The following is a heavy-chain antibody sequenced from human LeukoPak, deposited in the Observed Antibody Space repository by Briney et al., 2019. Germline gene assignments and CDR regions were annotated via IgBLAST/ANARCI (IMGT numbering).Heavy chain of an antibody. D-gene: IGHD3-22*01. CDR2: ISGDGGTT. V-gene: IGHV3-23*01. CDR3: AKDLHYDSSGPLH. CDR1: GFTFSSYA. J-gene: IGHJ4*02. Sequence: PGGSLRLSCAASGFTFSSYAMTWVRQAPGKGLEWVSVISGDGGTTFYADSVKGRFTISRDNSKNTLYLQMNSLRAEDTAVYYCAKDLHYDSSGPLHWGQGTLVTVSS.